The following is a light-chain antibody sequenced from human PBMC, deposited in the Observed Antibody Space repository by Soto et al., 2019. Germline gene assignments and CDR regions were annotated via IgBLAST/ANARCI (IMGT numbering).Light chain of an antibody. CDR1: QSISSW. CDR3: QKYNSYPLT. V-gene: IGKV1-5*03. J-gene: IGKJ4*01. Sequence: DIPMTQSPSTLSASVGDRVTITCRASQSISSWLAWYQQKPGKAPKLLIYRASTLESGVPSRFSGSGSGTEFTLTITSLQSDDFATYYCQKYNSYPLTFGGGTKVEIK. CDR2: RAS.